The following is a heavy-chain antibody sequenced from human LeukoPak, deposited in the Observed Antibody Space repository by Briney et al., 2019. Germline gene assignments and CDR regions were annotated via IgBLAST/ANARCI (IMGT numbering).Heavy chain of an antibody. Sequence: GASVKVSCKASGGTFSSYAISWVRQAPGQGLEWMGGIIPIFGTANYAQKFRGRVTITADESTSTAYMELSSLRSEDTAVYYCAQGTFGVVSGYYYYGMDVWGQGTTVTVSS. D-gene: IGHD3-3*01. CDR1: GGTFSSYA. V-gene: IGHV1-69*13. J-gene: IGHJ6*02. CDR3: AQGTFGVVSGYYYYGMDV. CDR2: IIPIFGTA.